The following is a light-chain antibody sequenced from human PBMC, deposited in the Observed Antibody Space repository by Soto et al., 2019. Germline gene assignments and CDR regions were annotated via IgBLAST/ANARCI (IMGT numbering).Light chain of an antibody. CDR3: QVWDGIRDHRA. J-gene: IGLJ2*01. Sequence: SYVLTQPPSVSVAPGQTARVTCGGNNVGSKSVHWYQQKPGQAPVLVVHDDSDRPSGIPERLSGSNSGNTATLTISRVEAGDEADYFCQVWDGIRDHRAFGGGTKLTVL. CDR2: DDS. V-gene: IGLV3-21*02. CDR1: NVGSKS.